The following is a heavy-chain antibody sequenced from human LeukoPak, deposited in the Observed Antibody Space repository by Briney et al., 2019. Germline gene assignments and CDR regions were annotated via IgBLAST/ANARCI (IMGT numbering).Heavy chain of an antibody. V-gene: IGHV3-9*01. CDR2: ISYNSGTT. Sequence: PGRSLRLSCAGSGFNFDDYAMHWVRQAPGKGLEWVSGISYNSGTTGYADSVRGRFTISRDNAKNSLYLQMNSLRAEDTAFYYCTKDYRGGYDSSGSFIKWGQGTLVTVSS. CDR3: TKDYRGGYDSSGSFIK. J-gene: IGHJ4*02. D-gene: IGHD3-22*01. CDR1: GFNFDDYA.